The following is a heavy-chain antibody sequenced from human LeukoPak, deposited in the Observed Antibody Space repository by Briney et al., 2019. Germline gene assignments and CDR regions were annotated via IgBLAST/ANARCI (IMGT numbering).Heavy chain of an antibody. CDR2: ISYDENTK. J-gene: IGHJ5*02. Sequence: GGSLRLSCAASGFTFSNYAMHWVRQAPGKGLQWVAVISYDENTKFYADSVKGRFTISRDNSKSTLYLQMNSLRAEDTAVYFCARDLIAARPAWGQGTLVTVSS. CDR1: GFTFSNYA. CDR3: ARDLIAARPA. D-gene: IGHD6-6*01. V-gene: IGHV3-30-3*01.